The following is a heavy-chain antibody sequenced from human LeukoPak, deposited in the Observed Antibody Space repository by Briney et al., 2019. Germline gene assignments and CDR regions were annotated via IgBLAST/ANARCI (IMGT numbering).Heavy chain of an antibody. CDR3: ARLYDYYGSGIDY. V-gene: IGHV5-10-1*01. J-gene: IGHJ4*02. Sequence: KGGESLRISCKGSGYSFTTYWISWVRQMPGKGLEWMGTIDPSDSYTNYSPSFQGHVTISADKSISTAYLQWISLKASDTAMYYCARLYDYYGSGIDYWGQGTLVTVSS. CDR1: GYSFTTYW. D-gene: IGHD3-10*01. CDR2: IDPSDSYT.